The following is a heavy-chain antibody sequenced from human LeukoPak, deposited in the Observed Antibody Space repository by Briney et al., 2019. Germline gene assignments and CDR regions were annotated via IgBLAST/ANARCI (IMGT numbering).Heavy chain of an antibody. CDR3: ATGDYGDYLGWFDP. Sequence: ASVKVSCKPSGYTFIDHYLHWVRQAPGQGLESLGWIDPDTGDTNYPQKFQGRLTMTRDTSISTAYMELSRLRSDDTAVYYCATGDYGDYLGWFDPWGQGTLVTVSS. CDR2: IDPDTGDT. D-gene: IGHD4-17*01. J-gene: IGHJ5*02. CDR1: GYTFIDHY. V-gene: IGHV1-2*02.